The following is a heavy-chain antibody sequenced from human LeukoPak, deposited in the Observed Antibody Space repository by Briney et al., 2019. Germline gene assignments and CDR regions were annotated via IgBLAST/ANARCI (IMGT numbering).Heavy chain of an antibody. J-gene: IGHJ6*02. D-gene: IGHD6-6*01. CDR2: IIPIFGTA. CDR3: ARDIAARLGYYYYGMDV. V-gene: IGHV1-69*13. Sequence: ASVKVSCKASGYTFTNYYMHWVRQAPGQGLEWMGGIIPIFGTANYAQKFQGRVTITADESTSTAYMELSSLRSEDTAVYYCARDIAARLGYYYYGMDVWGQGTTVTVSS. CDR1: GYTFTNYY.